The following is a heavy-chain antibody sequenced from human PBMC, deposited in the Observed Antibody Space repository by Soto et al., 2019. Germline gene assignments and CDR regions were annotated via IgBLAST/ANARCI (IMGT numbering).Heavy chain of an antibody. CDR2: INPSGGST. J-gene: IGHJ3*02. V-gene: IGHV1-46*01. CDR1: GYTFTSYY. Sequence: ASVKVSCKASGYTFTSYYMHWVRQAPGQGLEWMGIINPSGGSTGYAQKFQGRVTMTRDTSTSTVYMELSSLRSEDTAVYYCARDSSPGAFDIWGQGTMVTVSS. CDR3: ARDSSPGAFDI.